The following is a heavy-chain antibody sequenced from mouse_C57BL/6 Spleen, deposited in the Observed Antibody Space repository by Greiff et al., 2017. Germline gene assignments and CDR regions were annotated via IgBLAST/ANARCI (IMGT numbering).Heavy chain of an antibody. CDR1: GYTFTSYW. Sequence: QVQLKQPGAELVKPGASVKLSCKASGYTFTSYWMHWVKQRPGQGLEWIGMIHPNSGSTNYNEKFKSKATLTVDKSSSTAYMQLSSLTSEDSAVYYCARPYYGSSRYYFDYWGQGTTLTVSS. D-gene: IGHD1-1*01. V-gene: IGHV1-64*01. CDR3: ARPYYGSSRYYFDY. CDR2: IHPNSGST. J-gene: IGHJ2*01.